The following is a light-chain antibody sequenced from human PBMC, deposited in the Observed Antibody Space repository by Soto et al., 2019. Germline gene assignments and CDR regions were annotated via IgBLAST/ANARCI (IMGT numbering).Light chain of an antibody. CDR2: GAS. CDR3: QQYGSSPIT. J-gene: IGKJ5*01. CDR1: KSIISSY. Sequence: IVLTPSPGSPSLYPEETATLSLSASKSIISSYLAWYQQKPGQAPRLLIYGASSRATGVPDRFSGSGSGTDFTLTISSLEPEDFAVYYCQQYGSSPITFGQGTRLEIK. V-gene: IGKV3-20*01.